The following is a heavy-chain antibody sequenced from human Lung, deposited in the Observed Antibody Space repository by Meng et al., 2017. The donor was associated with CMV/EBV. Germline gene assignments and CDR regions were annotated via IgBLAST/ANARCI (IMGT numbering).Heavy chain of an antibody. D-gene: IGHD1-14*01. CDR2: ISYNGGNK. J-gene: IGHJ4*02. CDR1: GFTFSSYA. CDR3: ARGGALSEPGACRGSFDY. V-gene: IGHV3-30-3*01. Sequence: SXAASGFTFSSYAMHWVRQAPGKGLEWVTVISYNGGNKYYADSVKGRFTVSRDNSKNTLYLQMNSLRTEDTAVYYCARGGALSEPGACRGSFDYWXQGTXVTVSS.